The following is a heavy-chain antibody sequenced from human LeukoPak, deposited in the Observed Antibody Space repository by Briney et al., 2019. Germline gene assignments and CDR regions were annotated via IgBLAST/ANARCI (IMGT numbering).Heavy chain of an antibody. V-gene: IGHV3-48*03. D-gene: IGHD2-2*01. CDR3: AWRYCSSTSCLLDY. Sequence: PGGSLRLSCAASGFTFSSYEMNWVRQAPGKGLEWLSYISSSGGTIYYADSVKGRFTISRDNAKTSLYLQMNSLRADDTAVYYCAWRYCSSTSCLLDYWGQGTLVTVSS. J-gene: IGHJ4*02. CDR1: GFTFSSYE. CDR2: ISSSGGTI.